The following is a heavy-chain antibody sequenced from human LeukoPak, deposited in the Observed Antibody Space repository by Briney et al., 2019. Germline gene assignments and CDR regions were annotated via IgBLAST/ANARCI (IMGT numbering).Heavy chain of an antibody. D-gene: IGHD3-10*01. V-gene: IGHV3-21*01. Sequence: GGSLRLSCAASGFTFSRYWMNWVRQAPGKGLEWVSSISSSSSYIYYADSVKGRFTISRDNAKNSLYLQMNSLRAEDTAVYYCARVRGRNWFDPWGQGTLVTVSS. CDR1: GFTFSRYW. J-gene: IGHJ5*02. CDR3: ARVRGRNWFDP. CDR2: ISSSSSYI.